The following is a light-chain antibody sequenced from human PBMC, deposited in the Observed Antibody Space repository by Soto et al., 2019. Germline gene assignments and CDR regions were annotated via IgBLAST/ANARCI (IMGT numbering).Light chain of an antibody. CDR1: RGVSRH. V-gene: IGKV3-15*01. J-gene: IGKJ1*01. CDR3: QQDNNWPWT. Sequence: EIVFNHNQPTLSLSPGKRATLSFGAGRGVSRHLAWYHQKPGQAPRLLMFRTASRATGFPARLSGSGSGTEFTLPISSLQSEDFAIYYCQQDNNWPWTFGQGTKVDIK. CDR2: RTA.